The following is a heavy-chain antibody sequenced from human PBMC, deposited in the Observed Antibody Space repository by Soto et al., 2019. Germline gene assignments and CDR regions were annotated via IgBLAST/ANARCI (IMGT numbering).Heavy chain of an antibody. J-gene: IGHJ4*02. CDR1: GFTFSNYA. V-gene: IGHV3-64*02. CDR3: ARGGYSTSWYGFPFDY. Sequence: GGSLRLSCAASGFTFSNYAMHWVRQAPGKGLEYVSAISSNGGSTYYADSVKGRFTISRDNSKNTLYLQMGSLRAEDMAVYYCARGGYSTSWYGFPFDYWGQGTLVTVSS. CDR2: ISSNGGST. D-gene: IGHD6-13*01.